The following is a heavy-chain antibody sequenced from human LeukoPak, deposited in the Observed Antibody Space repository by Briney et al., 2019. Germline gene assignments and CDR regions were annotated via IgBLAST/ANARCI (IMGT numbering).Heavy chain of an antibody. CDR2: IRYDGSNK. V-gene: IGHV3-30*02. D-gene: IGHD3-3*01. Sequence: GGSLRLSCAASGFTFSSYGMHWVRQAPGKGLEWVAFIRYDGSNKYYADSVKGRFTISRDNSKNTLYLQMNSLRAEDTAVYYCAKDITSITIFGVVVDYWGQGTLDTVSS. CDR3: AKDITSITIFGVVVDY. J-gene: IGHJ4*02. CDR1: GFTFSSYG.